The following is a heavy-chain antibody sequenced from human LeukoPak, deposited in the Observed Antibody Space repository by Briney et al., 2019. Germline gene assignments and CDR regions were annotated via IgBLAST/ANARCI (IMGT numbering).Heavy chain of an antibody. CDR2: ISPSGGST. Sequence: ASVKVSCKAFGYTFTSNYMHWVRQAPGQGPEWMGVISPSGGSTTYAQKFQGRVTLTRDMSTSTDYLELSSLRSEDTAVYYCASLIQNVYYGSEGAGYFDLWGRGTPVTASS. CDR1: GYTFTSNY. J-gene: IGHJ2*01. D-gene: IGHD3-10*01. V-gene: IGHV1-46*01. CDR3: ASLIQNVYYGSEGAGYFDL.